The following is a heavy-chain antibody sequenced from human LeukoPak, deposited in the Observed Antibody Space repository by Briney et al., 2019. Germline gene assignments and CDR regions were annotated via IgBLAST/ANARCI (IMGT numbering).Heavy chain of an antibody. D-gene: IGHD3-9*01. J-gene: IGHJ4*02. CDR1: GFTFTDHY. CDR2: INGKRGDT. V-gene: IGHV1-2*02. Sequence: ASVKVSCKTSGFTFTDHYFHWVRQAAGQRLEWMGWINGKRGDTNYAQKFQDGVTMTRDTSISTFYIQLSSLTADDTAVYYCARDFDWGPDYWGQGTLVTVSS. CDR3: ARDFDWGPDY.